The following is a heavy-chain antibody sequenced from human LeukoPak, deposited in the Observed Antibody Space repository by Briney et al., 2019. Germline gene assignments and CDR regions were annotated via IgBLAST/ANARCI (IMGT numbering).Heavy chain of an antibody. V-gene: IGHV3-21*01. J-gene: IGHJ4*02. CDR2: ISSSSSYI. D-gene: IGHD1-14*01. Sequence: GGSLRLSCAASGFTFSSYSMNWVRQAPGKGLEWVSSISSSSSYIYYADSVKGRFTISRDNAKNSLYLQMNSLRAEDTAVYYCAREGDGALTYDYWGQGTLVTVFS. CDR3: AREGDGALTYDY. CDR1: GFTFSSYS.